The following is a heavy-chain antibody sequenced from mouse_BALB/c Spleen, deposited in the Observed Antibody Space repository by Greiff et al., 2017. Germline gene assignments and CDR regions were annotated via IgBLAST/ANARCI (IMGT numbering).Heavy chain of an antibody. CDR2: ISYSGST. CDR1: GYSITSDYA. Sequence: EVQGVESGPGLVKPSQSLSLTCTVTGYSITSDYAWNWIRQFPGNKLEWMGYISYSGSTSYNPSLKSRISITRDTSKNQFFLQLNSVTTEDTATYYCASMITTRGSYAMDYWGQGTSVTVSS. J-gene: IGHJ4*01. CDR3: ASMITTRGSYAMDY. V-gene: IGHV3-2*02. D-gene: IGHD2-4*01.